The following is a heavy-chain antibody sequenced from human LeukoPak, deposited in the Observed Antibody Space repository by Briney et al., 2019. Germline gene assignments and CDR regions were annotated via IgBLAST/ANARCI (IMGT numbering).Heavy chain of an antibody. V-gene: IGHV3-30*02. CDR2: IRYDGSNK. D-gene: IGHD3-10*01. CDR1: GFTFSSYG. Sequence: PGGSLRLSCAASGFTFSSYGMHWVRQAPGKGLEWVAFIRYDGSNKYYADSVKGRFTISRDNAKNTVSLQMNSLGAEDSAVYYCARGNFYSSSGSSPLDSWGQGTLVTVSS. J-gene: IGHJ4*02. CDR3: ARGNFYSSSGSSPLDS.